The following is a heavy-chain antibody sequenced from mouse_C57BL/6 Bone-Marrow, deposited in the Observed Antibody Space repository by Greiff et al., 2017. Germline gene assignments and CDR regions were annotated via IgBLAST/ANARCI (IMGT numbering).Heavy chain of an antibody. Sequence: QVQLQQPGAELVRPGSSVKLSCKASGYTFTSYWMDWVKQRPGQGLEWIGNIYPSDSETHYNQKFKDKATLTVDKSSSTAYMRLSSLSSEDSAVYYCARGCRGAMDYWGQGTSVTVSS. CDR3: ARGCRGAMDY. CDR1: GYTFTSYW. D-gene: IGHD3-3*01. CDR2: IYPSDSET. J-gene: IGHJ4*01. V-gene: IGHV1-61*01.